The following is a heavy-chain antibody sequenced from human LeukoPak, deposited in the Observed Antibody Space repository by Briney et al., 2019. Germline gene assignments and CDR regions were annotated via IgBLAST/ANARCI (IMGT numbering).Heavy chain of an antibody. CDR3: ARAYGSGSYKDYYYMDV. J-gene: IGHJ6*03. V-gene: IGHV3-21*01. Sequence: GGSLRLSCAASGFTFSSYSMNWVRQAPGKGLEWVSSISSGSSYIYYADSVKGRFTISRDNAKNSLYLQMNSLRAEDTAVYYCARAYGSGSYKDYYYMDVWGKGTTVTISS. CDR1: GFTFSSYS. CDR2: ISSGSSYI. D-gene: IGHD3-10*01.